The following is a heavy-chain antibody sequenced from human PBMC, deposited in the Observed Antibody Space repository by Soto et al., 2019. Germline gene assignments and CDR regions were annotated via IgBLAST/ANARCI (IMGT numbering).Heavy chain of an antibody. D-gene: IGHD6-13*01. CDR1: GFTFSSYG. V-gene: IGHV3-33*01. J-gene: IGHJ4*02. CDR2: IWYDGSNK. Sequence: QVQLVASGGGVVQPGRSLSLSCAASGFTFSSYGMHWVRQAPGKGLAWVAVIWYDGSNKYYEDSVKGRFTISRDNSKNTLYRQLNSLRAEDTAVYYCARDRIAAAGDYYFDFWGQGTLVTVSS. CDR3: ARDRIAAAGDYYFDF.